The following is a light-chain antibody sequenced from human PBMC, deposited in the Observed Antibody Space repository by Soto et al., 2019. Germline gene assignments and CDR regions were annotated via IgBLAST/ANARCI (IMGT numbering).Light chain of an antibody. V-gene: IGLV1-40*01. CDR2: GNT. J-gene: IGLJ1*01. CDR3: QSYDDSLSVHYV. Sequence: QSVLTQPPSVSGAPGQRVTISCTGSSSNIGSTYDVQWYPQLPGTAPKLLIHGNTNRPSGVPDRFSGSKSGTSASLAITGLQADDEADYYCQSYDDSLSVHYVFGTGTKLTVL. CDR1: SSNIGSTYD.